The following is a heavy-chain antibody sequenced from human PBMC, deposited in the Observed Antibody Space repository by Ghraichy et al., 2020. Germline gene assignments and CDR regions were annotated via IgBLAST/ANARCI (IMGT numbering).Heavy chain of an antibody. CDR3: ARGIEYDYVWGSYRKSTEIDY. V-gene: IGHV4-34*01. CDR1: GGSFSGYY. D-gene: IGHD3-16*02. Sequence: PETLSLTCAVYGGSFSGYYWSWIRQPPGKGLEWIGEINHSGSTNYNPSLKSRVTISVDTSKNQFSLKLSSVTAADTAVYYCARGIEYDYVWGSYRKSTEIDYWGQGTLVTVSS. J-gene: IGHJ4*02. CDR2: INHSGST.